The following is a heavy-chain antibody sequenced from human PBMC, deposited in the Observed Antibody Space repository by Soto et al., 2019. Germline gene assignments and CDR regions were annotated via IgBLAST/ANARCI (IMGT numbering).Heavy chain of an antibody. CDR1: GFTFSFTFNSYA. CDR3: AKEERESPFVVVPAGIGY. J-gene: IGHJ4*02. V-gene: IGHV3-23*01. D-gene: IGHD2-2*01. Sequence: GGSLRLSCAASGFTFSFTFNSYAMNWVHQAPGKGLEWVSGISGSGGSAYYADSVKGRFTISRDNAKNTLYLQMNSLRAEDTAVYYCAKEERESPFVVVPAGIGYWGQGTLVTVSS. CDR2: ISGSGGSA.